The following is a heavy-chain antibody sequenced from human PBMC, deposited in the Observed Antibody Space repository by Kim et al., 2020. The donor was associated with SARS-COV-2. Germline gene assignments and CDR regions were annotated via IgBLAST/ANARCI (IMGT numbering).Heavy chain of an antibody. Sequence: SRVPISVDTSKNQFSLKLSSVTAADTAVYYCARLVPSGYGDYVGLDWFDPWGQGTLVTVSS. CDR3: ARLVPSGYGDYVGLDWFDP. D-gene: IGHD4-17*01. V-gene: IGHV4-39*01. J-gene: IGHJ5*02.